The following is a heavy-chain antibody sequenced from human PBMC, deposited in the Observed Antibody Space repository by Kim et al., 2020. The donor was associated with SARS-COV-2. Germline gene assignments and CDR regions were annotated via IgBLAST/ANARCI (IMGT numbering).Heavy chain of an antibody. CDR3: ARRIAVAGHWYFDL. Sequence: NPSLTRRVTISVDTSKSQFSLKLSSVTAADTAVYFCARRIAVAGHWYFDLWGRGTLVTVSS. D-gene: IGHD6-19*01. J-gene: IGHJ2*01. V-gene: IGHV4-39*01.